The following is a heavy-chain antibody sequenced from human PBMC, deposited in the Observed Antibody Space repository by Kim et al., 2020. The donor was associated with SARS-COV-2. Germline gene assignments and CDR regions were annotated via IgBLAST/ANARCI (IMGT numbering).Heavy chain of an antibody. V-gene: IGHV3-23*01. CDR1: GFTFSSYA. D-gene: IGHD6-13*01. J-gene: IGHJ4*02. CDR2: ISGSGGST. CDR3: AKGPLTSGYSSSWYVAKMIECYFDY. Sequence: GGSLRLSCAASGFTFSSYAMSWVRQAPGKGLEWVSAISGSGGSTYYADSVKGRFTISRDNSKNTLYLQMNSLRAEDTAVYYCAKGPLTSGYSSSWYVAKMIECYFDYWGQGTLVTVSS.